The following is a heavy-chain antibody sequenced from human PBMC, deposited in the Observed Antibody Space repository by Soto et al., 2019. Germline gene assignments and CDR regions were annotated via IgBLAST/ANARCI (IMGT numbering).Heavy chain of an antibody. J-gene: IGHJ6*03. D-gene: IGHD2-21*01. CDR2: ISGSGGST. CDR3: AKLMGPVIWDYYYYMDV. Sequence: GGSLRLSCAASGFTSSSYAMSWVRQAPGKGLEWVSAISGSGGSTYYADSVKGRFTVSRDNSKNTLYLQMNSLRAEDTAVYYCAKLMGPVIWDYYYYMDVWGKGTTVTVSS. V-gene: IGHV3-23*01. CDR1: GFTSSSYA.